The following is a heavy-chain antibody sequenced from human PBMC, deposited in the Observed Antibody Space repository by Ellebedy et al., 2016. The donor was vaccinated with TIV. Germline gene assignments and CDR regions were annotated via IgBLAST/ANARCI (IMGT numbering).Heavy chain of an antibody. Sequence: GESLKISCAASGFIFTTYWMTWVRQAPGKGLEWVANIKQDGSEEYYVYSVKGRFNISRDNAKNSLYLQMNSLRAEDTAVYYYARTPVRLGSPGKAFDYWGQGTLVTVSS. D-gene: IGHD4-23*01. CDR2: IKQDGSEE. CDR1: GFIFTTYW. CDR3: ARTPVRLGSPGKAFDY. J-gene: IGHJ4*02. V-gene: IGHV3-7*03.